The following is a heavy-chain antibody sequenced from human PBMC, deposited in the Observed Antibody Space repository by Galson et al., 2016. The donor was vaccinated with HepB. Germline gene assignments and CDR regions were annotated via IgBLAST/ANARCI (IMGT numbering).Heavy chain of an antibody. V-gene: IGHV3-23*01. D-gene: IGHD4-23*01. CDR3: AKGGLRWYHNFNC. CDR1: GFTFSTYA. J-gene: IGHJ4*02. CDR2: ISGSAGST. Sequence: SLRLSCAASGFTFSTYAMSWVRQAPGKGLEWVSVISGSAGSTYYADSVKGRFTISRDNSKNMLYMQVNSLRAEETAVYYCAKGGLRWYHNFNCWGQGTQVTVYS.